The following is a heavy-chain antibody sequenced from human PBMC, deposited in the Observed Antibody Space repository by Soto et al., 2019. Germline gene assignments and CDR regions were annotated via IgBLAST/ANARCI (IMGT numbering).Heavy chain of an antibody. CDR3: AKGLHLRYSSSSQHFDY. J-gene: IGHJ4*02. V-gene: IGHV3-23*01. Sequence: PGGSLRLSCAASGFTFSSYAMSWVRQAPGKGLEWVSAISGSGGSTYYADSVKGRFTISRDNSKNTLYLQMNSLRAEDTAVYYCAKGLHLRYSSSSQHFDYWGQGTLVTVSS. D-gene: IGHD6-6*01. CDR1: GFTFSSYA. CDR2: ISGSGGST.